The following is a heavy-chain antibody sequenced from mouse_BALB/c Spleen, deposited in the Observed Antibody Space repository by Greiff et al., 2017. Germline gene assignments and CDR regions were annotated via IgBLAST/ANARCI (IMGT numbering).Heavy chain of an antibody. V-gene: IGHV1-5*01. Sequence: VQLKESGTVLARPGASVKMSCKASGYSFTSYWMHWVKQRPGQGLEWIGAIYPGNSDTSYNQKFKGKAKLTAVTSASTAYMELSSLTNEDSAVYYCTRFYYDYDEGGYAMDYWGQGTSVTVSS. CDR1: GYSFTSYW. J-gene: IGHJ4*01. CDR3: TRFYYDYDEGGYAMDY. CDR2: IYPGNSDT. D-gene: IGHD2-4*01.